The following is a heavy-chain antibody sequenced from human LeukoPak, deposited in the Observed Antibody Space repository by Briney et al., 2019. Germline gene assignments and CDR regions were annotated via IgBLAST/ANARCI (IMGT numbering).Heavy chain of an antibody. CDR1: GFTFSDYY. V-gene: IGHV3-11*03. Sequence: PGGSLRLSCAASGFTFSDYYMSWIRQAPGKGLEWVSYISSSSSYTNYADSVKGRFTISRDNAKNSLYLQMNGLRAEDTAVYYCARTTNYWYFDLWGRGTLVTVSS. J-gene: IGHJ2*01. CDR2: ISSSSSYT. CDR3: ARTTNYWYFDL. D-gene: IGHD1-14*01.